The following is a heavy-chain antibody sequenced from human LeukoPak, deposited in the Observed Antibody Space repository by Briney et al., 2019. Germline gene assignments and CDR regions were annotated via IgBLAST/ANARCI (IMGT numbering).Heavy chain of an antibody. Sequence: TGGSLRLSCAASGFTFSSSAMSWVRQAPGKGLEWVSGISRSGEVTYYEDSVRGRFTISKAISKNTLYLKIDSLKAEDTAIYYCAKEEVPNDFWGQGTLVTVSS. CDR2: ISRSGEVT. J-gene: IGHJ4*02. CDR1: GFTFSSSA. CDR3: AKEEVPNDF. V-gene: IGHV3-23*01. D-gene: IGHD4/OR15-4a*01.